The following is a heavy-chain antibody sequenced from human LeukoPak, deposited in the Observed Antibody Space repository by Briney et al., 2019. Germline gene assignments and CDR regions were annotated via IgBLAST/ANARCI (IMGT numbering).Heavy chain of an antibody. V-gene: IGHV4-34*01. Sequence: SEPLSLTCAVYGGSFSGYYWSWIRQPPGKGLEWIGEINHSGSTNYNPSLKSRVTISVDTSKNQFSLKLSSVTAADTAVYYCATRHVLLWFGDSLYGEELGFDPWGQGTLVTVSS. J-gene: IGHJ5*02. D-gene: IGHD3-10*01. CDR1: GGSFSGYY. CDR2: INHSGST. CDR3: ATRHVLLWFGDSLYGEELGFDP.